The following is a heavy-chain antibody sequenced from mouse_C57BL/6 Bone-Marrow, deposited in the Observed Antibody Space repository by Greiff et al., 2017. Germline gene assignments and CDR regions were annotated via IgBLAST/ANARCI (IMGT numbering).Heavy chain of an antibody. J-gene: IGHJ2*01. CDR1: DSEVFPIAY. Sequence: VQLQESGSELRSPGSSVKLSCKDFDSEVFPIAYMSWVRQKPGHGFEWIGGILPSIGRTIYGEKFEDKATLDADTLSNTAYLELNSLTSEDSAIYYCARPPTMITCFDYWGQGTTLTVSS. V-gene: IGHV15-2*01. CDR2: ILPSIGRT. D-gene: IGHD2-4*01. CDR3: ARPPTMITCFDY.